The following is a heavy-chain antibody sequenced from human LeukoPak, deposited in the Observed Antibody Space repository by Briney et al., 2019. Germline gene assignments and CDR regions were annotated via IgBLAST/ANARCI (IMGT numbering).Heavy chain of an antibody. Sequence: PGGSLRLSCAASGFTFSSYAMHWVRQAPGKGLEWVAVISYDGSNKYYADSVKGRFTISRDNSKNTLYLQMNGLRAEDTAVYYCARDLRDTAMVRNGYWGQGTLVTVSS. CDR1: GFTFSSYA. J-gene: IGHJ4*02. CDR3: ARDLRDTAMVRNGY. D-gene: IGHD5-18*01. CDR2: ISYDGSNK. V-gene: IGHV3-30*04.